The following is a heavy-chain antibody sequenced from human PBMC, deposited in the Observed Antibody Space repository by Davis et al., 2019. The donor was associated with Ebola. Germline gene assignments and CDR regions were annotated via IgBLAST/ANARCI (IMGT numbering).Heavy chain of an antibody. CDR2: IYYSGST. CDR1: GGSFSGYY. CDR3: ARDSSDSSSWGYYYYGMDV. V-gene: IGHV4-59*01. Sequence: MPSETLSLTCAVYGGSFSGYYSSWIRQPPGKGLEWIGYIYYSGSTNYHPSLMSRVTISVDTSKNQFSLKLSSVTAADTAVYYCARDSSDSSSWGYYYYGMDVWGKGTTVTVSS. D-gene: IGHD6-13*01. J-gene: IGHJ6*04.